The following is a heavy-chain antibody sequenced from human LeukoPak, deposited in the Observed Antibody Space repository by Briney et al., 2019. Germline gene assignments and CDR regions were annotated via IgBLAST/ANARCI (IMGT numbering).Heavy chain of an antibody. J-gene: IGHJ4*02. Sequence: KPSETLSLTCAVYGGSFSGCYWSWIRQPPGKGLEWIGEINHSGSTNYNPSLKSRVTISVDTSKNQFSLKLSSVTAADTAVYYCARGTAVAGSFDYWGQGTLVTVSS. CDR3: ARGTAVAGSFDY. V-gene: IGHV4-34*01. D-gene: IGHD6-19*01. CDR2: INHSGST. CDR1: GGSFSGCY.